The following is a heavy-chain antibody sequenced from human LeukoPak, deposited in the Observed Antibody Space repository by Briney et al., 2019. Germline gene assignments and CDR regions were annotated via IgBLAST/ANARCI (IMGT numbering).Heavy chain of an antibody. CDR1: GGSISSYY. CDR3: ASYSSSWYGYFQH. V-gene: IGHV4-59*08. Sequence: SETLSLTCTVSGGSISSYYWSWIRQPPGKGLEWIGYIYYSGSTNYNPSLKSRVTTSVDTSKNQFSLKLSSVTAADTAVYYCASYSSSWYGYFQHWGQGTLVTVSS. D-gene: IGHD6-13*01. CDR2: IYYSGST. J-gene: IGHJ1*01.